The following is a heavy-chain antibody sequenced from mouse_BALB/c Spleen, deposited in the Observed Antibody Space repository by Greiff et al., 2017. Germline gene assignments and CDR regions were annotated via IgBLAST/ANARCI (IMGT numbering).Heavy chain of an antibody. Sequence: EVKLQQSGAELVKPGASVKLSCTASGFNIKDTYMHWVKQRPEQGLEWIGRIDPANGNTKYDPKFQGKATITADTSSNTAYLQLSSLTSEDTAVYYCAPIYYGYSWFAYWGQGTLVTVSA. J-gene: IGHJ3*01. D-gene: IGHD2-2*01. V-gene: IGHV14-3*02. CDR2: IDPANGNT. CDR3: APIYYGYSWFAY. CDR1: GFNIKDTY.